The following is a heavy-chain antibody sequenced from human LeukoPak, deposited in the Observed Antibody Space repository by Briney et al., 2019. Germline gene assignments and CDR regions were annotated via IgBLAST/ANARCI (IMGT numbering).Heavy chain of an antibody. J-gene: IGHJ4*02. CDR3: ARGYDYVWGSYRPFFDY. CDR1: GGSFSSGSYY. D-gene: IGHD3-16*02. Sequence: SETLSLTCTVSGGSFSSGSYYWSWVRQPPGKGLGWLGYIYYSGSTNYNPSLKSRVTISVDTFKNQFSLKLSSVTAADTAVYYCARGYDYVWGSYRPFFDYWGQGTLVTVSS. V-gene: IGHV4-61*01. CDR2: IYYSGST.